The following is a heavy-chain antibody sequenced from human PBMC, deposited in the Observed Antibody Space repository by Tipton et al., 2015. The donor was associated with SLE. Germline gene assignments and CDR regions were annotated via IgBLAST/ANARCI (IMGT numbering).Heavy chain of an antibody. J-gene: IGHJ2*01. CDR1: GFTVSSNY. Sequence: SLRLSCAASGFTVSSNYMSWVRQAPGKGLEWVSVIYSGGSTYYADSVKGRFTISRDNSKNTLYLQMNSLRAEDTAVYYCARDRIAVAGNWYFDLWGRGTLVTVSS. CDR2: IYSGGST. V-gene: IGHV3-66*01. CDR3: ARDRIAVAGNWYFDL. D-gene: IGHD6-19*01.